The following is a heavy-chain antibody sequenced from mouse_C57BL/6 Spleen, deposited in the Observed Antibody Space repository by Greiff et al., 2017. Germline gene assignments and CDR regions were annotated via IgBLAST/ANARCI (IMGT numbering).Heavy chain of an antibody. V-gene: IGHV5-17*01. CDR1: GFTFSDYG. Sequence: EVKLMESGGGLVKPGGSLKLSCAASGFTFSDYGLHWVRQAPEKGLEWVAYISSGSSTIYYADTVKGRFTISRDNAKNTLFLQMTSLRSEDTAMYYCARITTVGAMDYWGQGTSVTVSS. D-gene: IGHD1-1*01. CDR2: ISSGSSTI. CDR3: ARITTVGAMDY. J-gene: IGHJ4*01.